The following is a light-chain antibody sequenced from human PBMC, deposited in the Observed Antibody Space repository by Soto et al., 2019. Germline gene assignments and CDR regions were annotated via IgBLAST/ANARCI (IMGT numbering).Light chain of an antibody. J-gene: IGKJ4*01. CDR1: QSVGSN. CDR3: QQSYNTPPT. V-gene: IGKV3-11*01. Sequence: EIVLTQSPATLSLSPGERVTLSCRASQSVGSNLAWYQHKPGQTPRLLIYDASKRATGIPARFSGSGSGTDFTLTISSPQPEDFATYYCQQSYNTPPTFGGGTKVDIK. CDR2: DAS.